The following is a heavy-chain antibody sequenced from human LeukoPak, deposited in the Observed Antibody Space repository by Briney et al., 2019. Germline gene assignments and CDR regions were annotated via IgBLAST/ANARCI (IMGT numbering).Heavy chain of an antibody. V-gene: IGHV3-23*01. D-gene: IGHD3-9*01. CDR1: GFTFSSYA. J-gene: IGHJ6*02. CDR2: ISGSGGST. CDR3: AKEYYDILTGYPYYYGMDV. Sequence: GGSLRLSCAASGFTFSSYAMSWVRQAPGKGLEWVSAISGSGGSTYYADSVKGRFTISRDNSKNTLYLQMNGLRAEDTAVYYCAKEYYDILTGYPYYYGMDVWGQGTTVTVSS.